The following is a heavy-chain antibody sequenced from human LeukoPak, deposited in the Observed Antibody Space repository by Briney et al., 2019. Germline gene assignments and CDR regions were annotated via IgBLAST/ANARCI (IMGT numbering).Heavy chain of an antibody. J-gene: IGHJ6*03. CDR2: IRYDGTNK. Sequence: GGSLRLSCAASGFTFSSYGMHWVRQAPGKGLEWVAFIRYDGTNKYYADSVKGRFTISRDNSKNTLYLQMKSLRAEDTAVYYCAGGGFGEAYYYYYYMDVWGKGTTVTVSS. D-gene: IGHD3-10*01. CDR1: GFTFSSYG. CDR3: AGGGFGEAYYYYYYMDV. V-gene: IGHV3-30*02.